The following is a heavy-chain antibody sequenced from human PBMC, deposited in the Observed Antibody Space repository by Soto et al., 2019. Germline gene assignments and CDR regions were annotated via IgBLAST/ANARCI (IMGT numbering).Heavy chain of an antibody. Sequence: GASVKVSCKASGYTFTGYYMHWVRQAPGQGLEWMGWINPNSGGTNYAQKFQGRVTMTRDTSISTAYMELSRLRSDDTAVYYCARIITIFGVVGDWFDPWGQGTLVTVSS. J-gene: IGHJ5*02. CDR1: GYTFTGYY. D-gene: IGHD3-3*01. V-gene: IGHV1-2*02. CDR2: INPNSGGT. CDR3: ARIITIFGVVGDWFDP.